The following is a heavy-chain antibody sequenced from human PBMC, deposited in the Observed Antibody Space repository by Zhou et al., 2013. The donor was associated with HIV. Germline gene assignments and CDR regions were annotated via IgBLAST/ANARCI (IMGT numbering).Heavy chain of an antibody. D-gene: IGHD2-15*01. J-gene: IGHJ4*02. CDR1: GYTFTSYA. Sequence: QVQLVQSGAEVKEPGASVKVSCKASGYTFTSYAISWVRQAPGQGLEWMGWISSYDGNRHYAQELQGRVTMTTDISTSTAYMELRSLRSDDTAVYYCATWKVVADSLRLDYWGQGTPGHRL. V-gene: IGHV1-18*01. CDR2: ISSYDGNR. CDR3: ATWKVVADSLRLDY.